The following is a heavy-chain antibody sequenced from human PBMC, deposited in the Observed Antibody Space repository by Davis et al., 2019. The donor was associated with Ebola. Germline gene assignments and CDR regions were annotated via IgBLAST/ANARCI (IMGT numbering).Heavy chain of an antibody. D-gene: IGHD5-24*01. CDR1: GFTVSSSY. J-gene: IGHJ4*02. V-gene: IGHV3-53*04. CDR2: IYSGGST. CDR3: ASLVLDGYNYFDH. Sequence: PGGSLRLSCAVSGFTVSSSYMIWVRQTPGKGLEWVSLIYSGGSTYYADSVKGRFTISRHNSKNTLYLQMNSLRAEDTAVYYCASLVLDGYNYFDHWGQGTLVTVSS.